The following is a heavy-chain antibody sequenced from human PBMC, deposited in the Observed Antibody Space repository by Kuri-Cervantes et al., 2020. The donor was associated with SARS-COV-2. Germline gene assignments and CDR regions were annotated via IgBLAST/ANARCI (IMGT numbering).Heavy chain of an antibody. CDR2: IFVNGHR. J-gene: IGHJ4*02. D-gene: IGHD1-26*01. CDR1: GVSISSSYW. V-gene: IGHV4-4*02. Sequence: SETLSLTCAVSGVSISSSYWWSWVRQTPAKGLEWIGEIFVNGHRNYNPSLKSRVAISLDKSKNQISLRLTSVTAADSAVYYCARGMMIGSHLDNWGQGNPV. CDR3: ARGMMIGSHLDN.